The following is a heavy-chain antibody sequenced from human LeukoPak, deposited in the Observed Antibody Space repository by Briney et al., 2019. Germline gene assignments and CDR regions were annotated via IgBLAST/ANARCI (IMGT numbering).Heavy chain of an antibody. CDR3: ATQPAGPASWFDP. D-gene: IGHD6-13*01. J-gene: IGHJ5*02. CDR1: SGSISTYY. CDR2: IYYSGNT. V-gene: IGHV4-59*01. Sequence: SETLSLTCSVSSGSISTYYWSWIRQAPGKGLEWIGFIYYSGNTNYNPSLKSRATILLDTSKNQFSLRLSSVTAGDTAVYYCATQPAGPASWFDPWGQGTLVTVSP.